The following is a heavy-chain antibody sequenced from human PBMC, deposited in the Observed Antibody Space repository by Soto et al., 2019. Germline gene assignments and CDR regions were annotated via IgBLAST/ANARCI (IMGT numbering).Heavy chain of an antibody. J-gene: IGHJ5*02. CDR3: ARDSGYSYGSLWFDP. CDR2: IYYSGST. Sequence: TSETLSLTCTVSGGSISSGGYYWSWIRQHPGKGLEWIGYIYYSGSTYYNPSLKSRVTISVDTSKNQFSLKLSSVTAADTAVYYCARDSGYSYGSLWFDPWGQGTLVTVSS. V-gene: IGHV4-31*03. CDR1: GGSISSGGYY. D-gene: IGHD5-18*01.